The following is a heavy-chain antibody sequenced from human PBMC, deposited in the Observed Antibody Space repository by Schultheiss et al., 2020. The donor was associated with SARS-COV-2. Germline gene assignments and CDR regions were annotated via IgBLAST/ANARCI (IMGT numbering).Heavy chain of an antibody. CDR3: ARDQALYSSSWYYYYYGMDV. J-gene: IGHJ6*02. CDR2: ISGSGGST. Sequence: GGSLRLSCAASGFTFSSYWMHWVRQAPGKGLVWVSAISGSGGSTYYADSVKGRFTISRDNSKNTLYLQMNSLRAEDTAVYYCARDQALYSSSWYYYYYGMDVWGQGTTVTVSS. D-gene: IGHD6-13*01. CDR1: GFTFSSYW. V-gene: IGHV3-74*01.